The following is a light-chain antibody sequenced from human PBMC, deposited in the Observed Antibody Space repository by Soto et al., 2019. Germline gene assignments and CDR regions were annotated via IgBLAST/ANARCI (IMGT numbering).Light chain of an antibody. J-gene: IGKJ5*01. CDR2: KAS. V-gene: IGKV1-5*03. CDR3: QQYSSDLYT. Sequence: IHMTQSPSTLSAFVGDRITITCRASQDVSQWLAWYQHKPGKAPKLLIYKASTLESGVSSRFSGRGSGTEFTLTITNLQPDDFATYYCQQYSSDLYTFGQGTRLEIK. CDR1: QDVSQW.